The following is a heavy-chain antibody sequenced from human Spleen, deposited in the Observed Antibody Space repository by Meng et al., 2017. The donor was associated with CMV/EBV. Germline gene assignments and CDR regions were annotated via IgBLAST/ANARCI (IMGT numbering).Heavy chain of an antibody. D-gene: IGHD2-2*01. V-gene: IGHV3-73*01. CDR1: GFTFSSSW. Sequence: GGSLRLSCAASGFTFSSSWMHWVCQAPEKGLEWVGRIRSKANSYATAYAASVKGRFTISRDDSKNTAYLQMNSLKTEDTAVYYCTSIPEDIVVVPAAIDDAFDIWGQGTMVTVSS. J-gene: IGHJ3*02. CDR3: TSIPEDIVVVPAAIDDAFDI. CDR2: IRSKANSYAT.